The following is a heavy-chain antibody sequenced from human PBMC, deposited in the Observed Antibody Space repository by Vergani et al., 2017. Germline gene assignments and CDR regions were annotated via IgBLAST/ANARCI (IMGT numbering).Heavy chain of an antibody. V-gene: IGHV3-30*02. CDR3: ARDTVTGSRYFDY. D-gene: IGHD6-19*01. J-gene: IGHJ4*02. CDR1: GFTFSNYG. Sequence: QVHLVESGGGVVQPGRSLRLSCGASGFTFSNYGMHWVRQAPGKGLEWVTFIRYDGSNTYYADSVKGRFTISRDNSKNTLFLQMNSLRPEDTAVYYCARDTVTGSRYFDYWGQGTLVTVSS. CDR2: IRYDGSNT.